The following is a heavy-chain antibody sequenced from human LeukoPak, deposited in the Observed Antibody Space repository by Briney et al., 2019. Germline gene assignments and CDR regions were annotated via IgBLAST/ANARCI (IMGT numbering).Heavy chain of an antibody. CDR2: IWYDGSNE. V-gene: IGHV3-33*01. D-gene: IGHD3-10*01. J-gene: IGHJ6*02. CDR3: ARDGQNGSPYATDV. CDR1: GFTFRSHG. Sequence: GRSLRLSCAASGFTFRSHGMHWVRQAPGKGLEWVAGIWYDGSNEDYADSVKGRFTISRDNSKNTLYLQMNSLRVEDTAAYYCARDGQNGSPYATDVWSQGTTVTVSS.